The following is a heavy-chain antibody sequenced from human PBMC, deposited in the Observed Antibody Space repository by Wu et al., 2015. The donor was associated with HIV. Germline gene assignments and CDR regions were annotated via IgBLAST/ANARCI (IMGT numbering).Heavy chain of an antibody. V-gene: IGHV1-18*01. CDR2: ISIYNGDI. Sequence: QVQLVQSGAEVKKPGSSVKVSCKASGGTFSSYAISWVRQAPGQGLEWMAWISIYNGDIKYGHNFQGRVTMTPDPSTSTIYMELGSLTSDDTAVYYCARDQDNYPQGGDYWGQGTLVIVSS. CDR1: GGTFSSYA. D-gene: IGHD5-24*01. J-gene: IGHJ4*02. CDR3: ARDQDNYPQGGDY.